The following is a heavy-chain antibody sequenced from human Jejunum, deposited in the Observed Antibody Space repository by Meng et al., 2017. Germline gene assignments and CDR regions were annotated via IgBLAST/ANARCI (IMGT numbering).Heavy chain of an antibody. Sequence: ASVKVSCKASGYAFTDYGISWVRQAPGQGLEWMGWISTYNGNTNYVQNPQGRVTMTTDTSTSTAYMELRSLRSDDTAVYYCARPAVLNGYDVFYCDHWGQGTLVTVSS. J-gene: IGHJ4*02. V-gene: IGHV1-18*01. D-gene: IGHD5-24*01. CDR3: ARPAVLNGYDVFYCDH. CDR1: GYAFTDYG. CDR2: ISTYNGNT.